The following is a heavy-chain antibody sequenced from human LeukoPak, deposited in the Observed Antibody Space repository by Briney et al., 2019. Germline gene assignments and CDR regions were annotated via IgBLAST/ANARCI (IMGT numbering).Heavy chain of an antibody. CDR3: ARGRHRGFDY. V-gene: IGHV4-34*01. D-gene: IGHD1-14*01. CDR2: INHSGST. J-gene: IGHJ4*02. CDR1: GGSFSGYY. Sequence: PSETLSLTCAVYGGSFSGYYWSGIRQPPGKGLEWIGEINHSGSTNYNPSLKSRVTLSVDTSKNQFSLKLSSVTAADTAVYCCARGRHRGFDYWGQGTLVTVSS.